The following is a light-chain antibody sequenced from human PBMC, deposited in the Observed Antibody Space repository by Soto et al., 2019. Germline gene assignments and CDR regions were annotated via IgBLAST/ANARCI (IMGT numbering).Light chain of an antibody. Sequence: ILMTQSPATLSVSPGERATLSCRASQSVSNNLAWYQQKPGQAPRLLIYDASTRATGIPARFSGSGSGTDFTLTIRGLQSEDFPVYYCQQYNIWPPWTFGQGTKVEVK. CDR1: QSVSNN. J-gene: IGKJ1*01. CDR2: DAS. V-gene: IGKV3-15*01. CDR3: QQYNIWPPWT.